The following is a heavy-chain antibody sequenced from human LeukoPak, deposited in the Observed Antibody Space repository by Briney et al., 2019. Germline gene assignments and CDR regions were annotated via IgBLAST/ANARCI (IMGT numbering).Heavy chain of an antibody. J-gene: IGHJ6*02. D-gene: IGHD2-15*01. CDR3: AREPSDIALDV. Sequence: PGGSLRLSCAASGFTVSSNYMNWVRQAPGKGLEWVSVIYSGGSTDYADSVKGRFTISRDNSRNTLYLQMNTLRAEDTAVYYCAREPSDIALDVWGRGTTVTVSS. CDR2: IYSGGST. V-gene: IGHV3-53*01. CDR1: GFTVSSNY.